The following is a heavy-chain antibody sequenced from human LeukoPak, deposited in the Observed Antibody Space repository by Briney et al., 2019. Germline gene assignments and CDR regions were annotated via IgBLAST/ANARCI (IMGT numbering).Heavy chain of an antibody. V-gene: IGHV3-66*02. CDR2: IYSGGDT. D-gene: IGHD6-13*01. Sequence: QPGGSLRLSCAASGFTVSSNYMNWVRQAPGKGLEWVSIIYSGGDTYYADSVKGRFTISRDNSKNTLYLRMNNLRADDTAAYYCTRGPGSTWYSDYWGQGTLVTVSS. CDR1: GFTVSSNY. CDR3: TRGPGSTWYSDY. J-gene: IGHJ4*02.